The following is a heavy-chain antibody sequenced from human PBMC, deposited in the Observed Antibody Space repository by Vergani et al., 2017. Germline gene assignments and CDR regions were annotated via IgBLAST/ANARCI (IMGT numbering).Heavy chain of an antibody. Sequence: QITLKESGPTLVKPTQTLTLTCTFSGFSLSTSGVGVGWIRQPPGKALAWLALIYWNDDKRYSPSLKSRLTITKDTSKNQVVLTMTNRDPVDTATYYCAHSGWAVRYYYGSGSYYPPLNWFDPWGQGTLVTVSS. D-gene: IGHD3-10*01. V-gene: IGHV2-5*01. CDR1: GFSLSTSGVG. CDR3: AHSGWAVRYYYGSGSYYPPLNWFDP. CDR2: IYWNDDK. J-gene: IGHJ5*02.